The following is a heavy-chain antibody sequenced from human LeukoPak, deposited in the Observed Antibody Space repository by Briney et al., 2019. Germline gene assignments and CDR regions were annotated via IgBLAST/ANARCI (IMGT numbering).Heavy chain of an antibody. CDR1: GYTFTGYY. CDR3: ASIRRYSGSYSFDY. Sequence: ASVKVSCKASGYTFTGYYMHWVRQAPGQELEWMGWINPNSGGTNYAQKFQGRVTMTRDTSISTAYMELSRLRSDDTAVYYCASIRRYSGSYSFDYWGQGTLVTVSS. D-gene: IGHD1-26*01. V-gene: IGHV1-2*02. CDR2: INPNSGGT. J-gene: IGHJ4*02.